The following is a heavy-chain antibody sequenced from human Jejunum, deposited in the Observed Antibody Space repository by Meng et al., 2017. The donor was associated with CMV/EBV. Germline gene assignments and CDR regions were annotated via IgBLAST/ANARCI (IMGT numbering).Heavy chain of an antibody. CDR3: ARGDMVRGVVDY. D-gene: IGHD3-10*01. J-gene: IGHJ4*02. CDR1: CGSVSSGNHY. CDR2: IFLRGSA. Sequence: TVSCGSVSSGNHYWSWIRQPPGKRLEFIGYIFLRGSANYNPSLKSRVTISVDTSKNQFSLNLTSVTAADTAVYYCARGDMVRGVVDYWGQGTLVTVSS. V-gene: IGHV4-61*01.